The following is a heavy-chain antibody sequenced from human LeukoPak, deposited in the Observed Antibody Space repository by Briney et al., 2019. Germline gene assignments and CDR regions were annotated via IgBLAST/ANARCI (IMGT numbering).Heavy chain of an antibody. D-gene: IGHD3-16*01. J-gene: IGHJ4*02. CDR3: ARVGIGSVVDY. V-gene: IGHV4-61*02. Sequence: SETLSLTCTVSGGSISSDNYYWSWIRQPAGKGLEWIGRIYTSGDTNYNPSLKSRVTISVDTSKNQFSLKLSSVTAADTAVYYCARVGIGSVVDYWGQGTLVTVSS. CDR2: IYTSGDT. CDR1: GGSISSDNYY.